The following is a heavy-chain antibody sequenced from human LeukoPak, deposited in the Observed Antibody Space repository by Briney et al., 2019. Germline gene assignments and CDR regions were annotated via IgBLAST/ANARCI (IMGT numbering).Heavy chain of an antibody. CDR2: INHSGST. J-gene: IGHJ4*02. Sequence: PSETLSLTCAVYGGSFSGYYWRWIRQPPGKGLEWIGEINHSGSTNYNPSLKSRVTISVDTSKNQFSLKLSSVTAADTAVYYCARGVAAAGTRYFDYWGQGTLVTVSS. D-gene: IGHD6-13*01. CDR3: ARGVAAAGTRYFDY. V-gene: IGHV4-34*01. CDR1: GGSFSGYY.